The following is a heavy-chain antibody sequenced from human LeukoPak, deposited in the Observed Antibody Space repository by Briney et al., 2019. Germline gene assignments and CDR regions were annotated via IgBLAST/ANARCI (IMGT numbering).Heavy chain of an antibody. CDR2: INPNSGGT. V-gene: IGHV1-2*04. J-gene: IGHJ6*02. CDR1: GYTFTGYY. Sequence: GASVKVSCKASGYTFTGYYMHWVRQAPGQGLEWMGWINPNSGGTNYAQKFQGWVTMTRDTSISTAYMELSRLRSDDTAVYYCARSLYYDSSGPYGMDVWGQGTTVTVSS. D-gene: IGHD3-22*01. CDR3: ARSLYYDSSGPYGMDV.